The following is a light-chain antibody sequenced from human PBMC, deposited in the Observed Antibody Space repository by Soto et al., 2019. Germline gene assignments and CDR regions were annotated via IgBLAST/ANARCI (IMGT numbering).Light chain of an antibody. CDR3: QKYNSFWT. J-gene: IGKJ1*01. CDR1: QTISNW. Sequence: DIQMTQYPATMSAAVVDRVTISCRASQTISNWLAWSQQKPGKDPKLLIYDASSLESGVPSRFSGSGSGTEFTLTLSSLQPEDFATYYGQKYNSFWTFGQGTKVEIK. CDR2: DAS. V-gene: IGKV1-5*01.